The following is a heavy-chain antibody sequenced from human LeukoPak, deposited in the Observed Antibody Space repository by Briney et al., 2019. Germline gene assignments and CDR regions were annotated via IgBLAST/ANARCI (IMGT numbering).Heavy chain of an antibody. CDR3: ARGIVLKLYAVLDS. V-gene: IGHV4-39*07. D-gene: IGHD2-8*01. CDR2: IKHGGGT. CDR1: GGSISSGSYY. Sequence: LSETLSLTCTVSGGSISSGSYYWTWIRQPPGKGPEWIGEIKHGGGTNYNPSLKSRVTISLDTSKNQFSLHLKSVTAADTALYYCARGIVLKLYAVLDSWGQGTLVTVSS. J-gene: IGHJ4*02.